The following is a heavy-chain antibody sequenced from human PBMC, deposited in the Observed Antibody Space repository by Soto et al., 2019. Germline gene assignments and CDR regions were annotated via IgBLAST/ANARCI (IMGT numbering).Heavy chain of an antibody. CDR3: ADSWLPTSY. D-gene: IGHD3-10*01. J-gene: IGHJ4*02. CDR1: GFSLSHYL. Sequence: GGSLRLSCAASGFSLSHYLMHWVRQAPGKGLVWVSRISPDGITTTYADSVKGRFTISRDNAKSTLYLQMNSLTVEDGAVYYCADSWLPTSYWGQGTLVAVSS. V-gene: IGHV3-74*01. CDR2: ISPDGITT.